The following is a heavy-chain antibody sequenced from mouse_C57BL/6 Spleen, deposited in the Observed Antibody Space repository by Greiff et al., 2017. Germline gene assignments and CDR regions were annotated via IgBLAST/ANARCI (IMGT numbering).Heavy chain of an antibody. D-gene: IGHD1-1*01. V-gene: IGHV1-26*01. CDR3: ARSGITTVVSAMDY. CDR2: INPNNGGT. CDR1: GYTFTDYY. Sequence: EVQLQQSGPELVKPGASVKISCKASGYTFTDYYMHWVKQSPGQSLEWIGDINPNNGGTSYNQKFKGKATLTVDKSSSTAYMELRSLTSEDSAIYYCARSGITTVVSAMDYWGQGTSVTVSS. J-gene: IGHJ4*01.